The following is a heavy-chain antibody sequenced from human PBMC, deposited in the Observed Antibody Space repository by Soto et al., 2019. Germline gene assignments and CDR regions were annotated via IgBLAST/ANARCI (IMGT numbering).Heavy chain of an antibody. D-gene: IGHD4-17*01. CDR2: ISSSSGYT. CDR3: AKEYGRLDY. CDR1: GFTFSDYY. V-gene: IGHV3-11*06. J-gene: IGHJ4*02. Sequence: GGSLRLSCAASGFTFSDYYMSWIRQAPGKGLEWVSYISSSSGYTNYADSVKGRFTISRDKAKNSLYLQMNSLRAEDTAVYYCAKEYGRLDYWGQGTLVTVSS.